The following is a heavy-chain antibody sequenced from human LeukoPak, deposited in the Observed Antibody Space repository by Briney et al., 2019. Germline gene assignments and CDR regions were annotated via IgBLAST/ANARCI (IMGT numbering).Heavy chain of an antibody. CDR1: GYTFTSYY. CDR2: INPSGGST. J-gene: IGHJ4*02. CDR3: ARAVGYYYGSGSLEGIDY. D-gene: IGHD3-10*01. Sequence: ASVKVSCKASGYTFTSYYMHWVRQAPGQGLEWMGIINPSGGSTSYAQKFQGRVTMTRDMSTSTVYMELSSLGSEDTAVYYCARAVGYYYGSGSLEGIDYWGQGTLVTVSS. V-gene: IGHV1-46*01.